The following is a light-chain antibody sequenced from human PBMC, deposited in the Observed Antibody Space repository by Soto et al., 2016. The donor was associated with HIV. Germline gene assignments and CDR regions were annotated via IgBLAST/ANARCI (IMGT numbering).Light chain of an antibody. CDR2: GAS. CDR3: QQYYSNVALS. V-gene: IGKV1-8*01. Sequence: AVRMTQSPSSFSASTGDRVTITCRASQDISTYLAWYQQKPGTAPKLLISGASTLESGVPSRFSGSGSGTEFTLTISCLQSEDFAAYYCQQYYSNVALSFGGGTKVEIK. CDR1: QDISTY. J-gene: IGKJ4*01.